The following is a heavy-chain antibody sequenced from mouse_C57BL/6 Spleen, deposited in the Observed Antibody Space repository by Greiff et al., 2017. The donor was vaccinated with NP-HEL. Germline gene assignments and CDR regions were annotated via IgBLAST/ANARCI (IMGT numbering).Heavy chain of an antibody. CDR1: GFNIKDDY. J-gene: IGHJ2*01. V-gene: IGHV14-4*01. CDR3: TTPFTTVVTHYFGY. CDR2: IDPENGDT. D-gene: IGHD1-1*01. Sequence: VQLQQSGAELVRPGASVKLSCTASGFNIKDDYMHWVKQRPEQGLEWIGWIDPENGDTEYASKFQGKATITADTSSNTAYLQLSSLTSEDTAVYYCTTPFTTVVTHYFGYWGQGTTLTVSS.